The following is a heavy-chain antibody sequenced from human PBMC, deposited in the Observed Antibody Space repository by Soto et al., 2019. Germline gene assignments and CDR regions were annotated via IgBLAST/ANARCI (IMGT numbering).Heavy chain of an antibody. CDR1: GLTFSSYG. Sequence: QVQLVESGGGVVQPGRSLRLSFAASGLTFSSYGMHWVRQAPGKGLEWVAVIWYDGSNKYYADSVKGRFTISRDNSKNTLYLQMNSLRAEDTAVYYCARDAYYYDSSGYWGAIDYWGQGTLVTVSS. J-gene: IGHJ4*02. CDR3: ARDAYYYDSSGYWGAIDY. V-gene: IGHV3-33*01. D-gene: IGHD3-22*01. CDR2: IWYDGSNK.